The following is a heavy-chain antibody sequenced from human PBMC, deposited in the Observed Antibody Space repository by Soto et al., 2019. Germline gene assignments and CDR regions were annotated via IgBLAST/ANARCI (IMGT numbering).Heavy chain of an antibody. J-gene: IGHJ4*02. CDR1: GYTYTIYW. CDR2: IYPTDSDT. CDR3: ARPANTVADHFDL. D-gene: IGHD4-17*01. V-gene: IGHV5-51*01. Sequence: GDSMKISCHVSGYTYTIYWIGWVRQKPGKGLEWMGIIYPTDSDTRYSPSFQGQVTISADQSINTAYLQWASLKASDTAIYYCARPANTVADHFDLWGQGTPVTVSS.